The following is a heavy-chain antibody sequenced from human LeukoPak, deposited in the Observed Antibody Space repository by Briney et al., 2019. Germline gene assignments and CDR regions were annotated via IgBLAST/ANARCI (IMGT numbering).Heavy chain of an antibody. CDR2: IYSGGST. Sequence: GGSLRLSCAASGFTVSSNYMSWVRQAPGKGLEWVSVIYSGGSTYYGDSVKGRFTISRDNSKNTLYLQMNSLRAEDTAVYHCVRVSEYSSSDGMDVWGQGTTVTVSS. D-gene: IGHD6-6*01. CDR3: VRVSEYSSSDGMDV. J-gene: IGHJ6*02. CDR1: GFTVSSNY. V-gene: IGHV3-66*01.